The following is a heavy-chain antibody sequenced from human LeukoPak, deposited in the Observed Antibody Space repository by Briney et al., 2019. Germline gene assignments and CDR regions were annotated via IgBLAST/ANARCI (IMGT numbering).Heavy chain of an antibody. CDR3: ARLGCSSTSCYRPSNHMDV. Sequence: GESLKISCKGSGYSFTNYWIGWVRQMPGKGLEWMGIIYPGDSDIRYRPSFQGQVTISADKSINTAYLQWSSLKASDTAMYYCARLGCSSTSCYRPSNHMDVWGKGTTVTVSS. J-gene: IGHJ6*03. V-gene: IGHV5-51*01. D-gene: IGHD2-2*01. CDR2: IYPGDSDI. CDR1: GYSFTNYW.